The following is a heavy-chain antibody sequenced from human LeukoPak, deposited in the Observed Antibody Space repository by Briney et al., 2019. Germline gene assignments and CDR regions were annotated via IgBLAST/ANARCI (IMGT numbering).Heavy chain of an antibody. CDR1: GFTFSSYS. J-gene: IGHJ5*02. D-gene: IGHD3-3*01. CDR3: ARDRYYDFWSGYSNWFDP. CDR2: ISSSSSYI. V-gene: IGHV3-21*01. Sequence: GGSLRLSCAASGFTFSSYSMNWVRQAPGKGLEWVSSISSSSSYIYYADSVKGRFTISRDNAKNSLYLQMNSLRAEDTAVYYCARDRYYDFWSGYSNWFDPWGQGTLVTVSS.